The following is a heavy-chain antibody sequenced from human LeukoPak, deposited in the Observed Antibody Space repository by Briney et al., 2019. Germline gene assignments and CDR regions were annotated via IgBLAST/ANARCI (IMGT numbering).Heavy chain of an antibody. V-gene: IGHV3-21*01. Sequence: GGSLRLSCAASGFTFSSYSMNWVRQAPGKGLEWVSSISSSSSYIYYADSVKGRFTISRDNAKNSLYLQMNSQRAEDTAVYYCARDRSSSWYITAFDIWGQGTMVTVSS. CDR2: ISSSSSYI. CDR3: ARDRSSSWYITAFDI. J-gene: IGHJ3*02. D-gene: IGHD6-13*01. CDR1: GFTFSSYS.